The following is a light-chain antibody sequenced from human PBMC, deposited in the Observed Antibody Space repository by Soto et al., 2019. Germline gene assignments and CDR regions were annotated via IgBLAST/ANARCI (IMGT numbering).Light chain of an antibody. CDR1: QTISSW. CDR3: QQVNSYSEA. J-gene: IGKJ1*01. Sequence: DIQITQSPSTLAGSVGDRVTITCRASQTISSWLAWYQQKPGKAPKLLIYKASTLKSGVPSRFSGSGSGTEFTLTISSLQPNDFATYYCQQVNSYSEAFGQGTKVDI. V-gene: IGKV1-5*03. CDR2: KAS.